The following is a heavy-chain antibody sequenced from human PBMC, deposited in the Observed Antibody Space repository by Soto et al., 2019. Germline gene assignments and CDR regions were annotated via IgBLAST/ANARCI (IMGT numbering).Heavy chain of an antibody. CDR1: GFSFSTYS. Sequence: EVQLVESGGGLVQPGGSLRLSCAASGFSFSTYSMNWVRQAPGKGLEWVSYISGSSNTIHYADSVEGRFTISRDNDKNSLYLQMNSLRDEDTAVYYGARDVEGDGYNYDHWGQGTLVTVSS. CDR2: ISGSSNTI. D-gene: IGHD5-12*01. V-gene: IGHV3-48*02. CDR3: ARDVEGDGYNYDH. J-gene: IGHJ5*02.